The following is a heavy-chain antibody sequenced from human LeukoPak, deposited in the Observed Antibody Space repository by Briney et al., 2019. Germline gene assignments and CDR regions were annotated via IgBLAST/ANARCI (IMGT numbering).Heavy chain of an antibody. CDR2: ISAYNGNT. V-gene: IGHV1-18*04. D-gene: IGHD3-9*01. CDR1: GYTFTSYG. J-gene: IGHJ4*02. CDR3: AGSGHDILTGYYSA. Sequence: GASVKVSCKASGYTFTSYGISWVRQAPGQGLEWMGWISAYNGNTNYAQKLQGRVTMTTDTSTSTAYMELRSLRSDDTAVYYCAGSGHDILTGYYSAWGQGTLVTVSS.